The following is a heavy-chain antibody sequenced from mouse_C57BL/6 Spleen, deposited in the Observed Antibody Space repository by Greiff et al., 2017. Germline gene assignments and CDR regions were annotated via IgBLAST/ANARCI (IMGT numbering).Heavy chain of an antibody. CDR3: ARGGLLHAMDY. J-gene: IGHJ4*01. Sequence: VQLQQSGAELVKPGASVKISCKASGYAFSSYWMNWVKQRPGKGLEWIGQIYPGDGDTHSNGKFKGKATLTADKSSSTAYMQLSSLTSEDSAVYFWARGGLLHAMDYWGQGTSVTVSS. V-gene: IGHV1-80*01. D-gene: IGHD2-3*01. CDR2: IYPGDGDT. CDR1: GYAFSSYW.